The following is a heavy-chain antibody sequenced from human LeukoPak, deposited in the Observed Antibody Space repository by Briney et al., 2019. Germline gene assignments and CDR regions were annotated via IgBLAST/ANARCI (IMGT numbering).Heavy chain of an antibody. CDR2: IHYSGST. Sequence: SETLSLTCTVSGGSISSSSYYWGWIRQPPGKGLEWIGSIHYSGSTYYNPSLKSRVTISVDTSKNQFSLKLSSVTAADTAVYYCARLRGSGFYYYYMDVWGKGTTVTVS. CDR3: ARLRGSGFYYYYMDV. J-gene: IGHJ6*03. CDR1: GGSISSSSYY. D-gene: IGHD3-10*01. V-gene: IGHV4-39*01.